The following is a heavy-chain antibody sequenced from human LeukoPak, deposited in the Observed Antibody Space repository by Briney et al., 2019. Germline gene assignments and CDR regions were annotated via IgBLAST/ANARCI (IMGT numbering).Heavy chain of an antibody. D-gene: IGHD3-10*01. Sequence: SETLSLTCAVYGGSFSGYYWSWIRQPPGKGLEWIGEINHSGSTNYNPSLKSRVTISVDTSKNQFSLKLSSVTAADTAVYYCARGLGESDYWGQGTLVTVSS. CDR1: GGSFSGYY. J-gene: IGHJ4*02. CDR2: INHSGST. V-gene: IGHV4-34*01. CDR3: ARGLGESDY.